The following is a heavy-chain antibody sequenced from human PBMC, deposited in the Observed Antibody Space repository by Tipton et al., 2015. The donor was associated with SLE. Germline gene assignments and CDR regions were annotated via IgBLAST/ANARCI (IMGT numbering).Heavy chain of an antibody. CDR2: IYYSGST. CDR1: GGSISSHY. J-gene: IGHJ2*01. CDR3: ARTTIAAAGTWYFDL. Sequence: TLSLTCTVSGGSISSHYWSWIRQPPGKGLEWIGYIYYSGSTNYNPSLKSRVTISVDTSKNQFSLKLSSVTAADTAVYYCARTTIAAAGTWYFDLWGRGTLVTVSS. V-gene: IGHV4-59*11. D-gene: IGHD6-13*01.